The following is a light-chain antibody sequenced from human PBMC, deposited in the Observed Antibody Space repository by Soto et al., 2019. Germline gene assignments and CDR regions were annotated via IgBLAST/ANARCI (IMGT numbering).Light chain of an antibody. V-gene: IGKV3-15*01. CDR2: DAS. J-gene: IGKJ1*01. Sequence: EIVMTQSPATLSVSPGERATLSCRASQSVSRNLAWYQQKPGQAPRLLMYDASTRATGIPARFIGSGSGTDFTLTISSLQSEDFALYYCHQYSNWPRGNFGQGTKVDIK. CDR1: QSVSRN. CDR3: HQYSNWPRGN.